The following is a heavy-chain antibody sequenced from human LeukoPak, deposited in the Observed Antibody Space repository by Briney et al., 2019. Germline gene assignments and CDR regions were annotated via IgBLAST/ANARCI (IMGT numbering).Heavy chain of an antibody. D-gene: IGHD4-17*01. CDR3: AKAPRGDPPDYYFDY. Sequence: SETLSLTCTVSGGSISSYYWSWLRQPAGKGLEWLGRIYTSGSTNYNPSLKSRVTMSVDTSKNQFSLKLSSVTAADTAVYYCAKAPRGDPPDYYFDYWGQGTLVTVSS. CDR1: GGSISSYY. J-gene: IGHJ4*02. V-gene: IGHV4-4*07. CDR2: IYTSGST.